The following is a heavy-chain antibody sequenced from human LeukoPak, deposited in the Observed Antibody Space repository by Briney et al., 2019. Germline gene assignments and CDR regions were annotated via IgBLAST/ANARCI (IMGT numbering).Heavy chain of an antibody. V-gene: IGHV3-23*01. Sequence: PGGSLRLSCAASGFTFSSYAMSWVRQAPGKGLEWVSAISGSGGSTYYADSVKGRFTISRDNSKNTLYLQMNRLRAEDTAVYYCAKTYSGYDEHFDYWGQGTLVTVSS. D-gene: IGHD5-12*01. CDR1: GFTFSSYA. J-gene: IGHJ4*02. CDR3: AKTYSGYDEHFDY. CDR2: ISGSGGST.